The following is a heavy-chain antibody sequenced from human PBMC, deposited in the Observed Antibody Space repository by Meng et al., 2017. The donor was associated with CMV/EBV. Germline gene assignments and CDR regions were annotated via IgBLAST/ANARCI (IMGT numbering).Heavy chain of an antibody. CDR1: GGSFSGYY. Sequence: QVQLHEGGAGLLKPSETLSLTCAVSGGSFSGYYWSWLRQPPGKGLEWIGAINHSGSTNYNPSLKSRVTISVDTSKNQFSLKLSSVTAADTAVYYCARGSRRLPRFNWFDPWGQGTLVTVSS. J-gene: IGHJ5*02. D-gene: IGHD3-3*01. V-gene: IGHV4-34*01. CDR2: INHSGST. CDR3: ARGSRRLPRFNWFDP.